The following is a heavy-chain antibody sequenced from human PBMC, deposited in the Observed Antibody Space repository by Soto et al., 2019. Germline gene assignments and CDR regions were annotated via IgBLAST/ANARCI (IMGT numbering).Heavy chain of an antibody. CDR1: GTIFSSYT. D-gene: IGHD3-16*01. Sequence: QVQLVQSGAEEKKPGSSVRVSCKASGTIFSSYTISRVRQAPGQGLEWMGRIIPILGETNSAQKFQGRVTLTADKSTNTAYMELNSLRLEDTALYYCARGLGGRMDDWGQGTTVTVSS. J-gene: IGHJ6*02. V-gene: IGHV1-69*08. CDR3: ARGLGGRMDD. CDR2: IIPILGET.